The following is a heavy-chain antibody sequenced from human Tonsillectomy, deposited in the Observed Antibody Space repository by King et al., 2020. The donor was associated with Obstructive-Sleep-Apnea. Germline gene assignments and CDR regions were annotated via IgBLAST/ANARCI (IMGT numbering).Heavy chain of an antibody. J-gene: IGHJ5*02. CDR2: IYYSGSS. D-gene: IGHD3-10*01. V-gene: IGHV4-59*01. CDR3: ARAPYGSGIIDWFDP. CDR1: GGSIGTYY. Sequence: QLQESGPGLVKPSETLSLTCTVSGGSIGTYYWSWIRQPPGKGLEWIGYIYYSGSSNYNPPLKRRVTITVDTSKNQFSLMLSSVTAADTAVYYCARAPYGSGIIDWFDPWGQGTLVTVSS.